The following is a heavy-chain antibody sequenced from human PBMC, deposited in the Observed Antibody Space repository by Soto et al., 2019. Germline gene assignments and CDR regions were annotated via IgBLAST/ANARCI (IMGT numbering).Heavy chain of an antibody. J-gene: IGHJ5*01. D-gene: IGHD7-27*01. V-gene: IGHV1-8*01. Sequence: ASVKVSCKTSGYSFTNYDINWVRQTAGQGLEWMGWMSPKTANTGYAQKFQGRVTMTRSTSISTAYMELSSLTSEDTAVYYCTGGPPNWGFDSWGQGTPVTVSS. CDR2: MSPKTANT. CDR1: GYSFTNYD. CDR3: TGGPPNWGFDS.